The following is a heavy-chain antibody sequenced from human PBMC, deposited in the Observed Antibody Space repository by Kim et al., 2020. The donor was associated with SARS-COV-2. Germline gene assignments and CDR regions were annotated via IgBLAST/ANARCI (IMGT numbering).Heavy chain of an antibody. CDR1: GFTFSSYG. D-gene: IGHD6-13*01. V-gene: IGHV3-33*01. CDR2: IWYDGSNK. CDR3: ARDPQLYSSSWLLPRDAFDI. J-gene: IGHJ3*02. Sequence: GGSLRLSCAASGFTFSSYGMHWVRQAPGKGLEWVAVIWYDGSNKYYADSVKGRFTISRDNSKNTLYLQMNSLRAEDTAVYYCARDPQLYSSSWLLPRDAFDIWGQGTMVTVSS.